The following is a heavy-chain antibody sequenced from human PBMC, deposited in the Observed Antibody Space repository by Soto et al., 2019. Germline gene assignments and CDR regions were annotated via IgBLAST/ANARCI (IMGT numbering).Heavy chain of an antibody. CDR1: GFTFSSYW. CDR2: INSDGSST. D-gene: IGHD3-10*01. V-gene: IGHV3-74*01. Sequence: GGSLRLSCAASGFTFSSYWMHWVRQAPGKGLVWVSRINSDGSSTSYADSVKGRFTISRDNAKNTLYLQMNSLRAEDTAVYYCARGVGITMVRGALDYWGQGTLVTVS. J-gene: IGHJ4*02. CDR3: ARGVGITMVRGALDY.